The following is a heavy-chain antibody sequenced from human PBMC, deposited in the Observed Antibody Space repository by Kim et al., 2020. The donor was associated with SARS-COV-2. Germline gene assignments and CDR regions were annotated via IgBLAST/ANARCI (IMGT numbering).Heavy chain of an antibody. CDR2: IKQDGSEK. Sequence: GGSLRLSCAASGFTFSSYWMSWVRQAPGKGLEWVANIKQDGSEKYYVDSVKGRFTISRDNAKNSLYLQMNSLIAEDTAVYYCARDLDYYDSSGYDYWGQGTLVTVSS. CDR1: GFTFSSYW. J-gene: IGHJ4*02. V-gene: IGHV3-7*01. CDR3: ARDLDYYDSSGYDY. D-gene: IGHD3-22*01.